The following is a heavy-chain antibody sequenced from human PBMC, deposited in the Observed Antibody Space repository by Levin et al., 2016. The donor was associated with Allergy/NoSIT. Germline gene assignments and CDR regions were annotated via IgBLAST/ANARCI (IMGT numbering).Heavy chain of an antibody. J-gene: IGHJ6*02. D-gene: IGHD3-22*01. V-gene: IGHV1-69*13. CDR1: GSTFSSSG. CDR3: ARDNGALDNNGYRFSDYGLDV. CDR2: IIPIFGTT. Sequence: SVKVSCKASGSTFSSSGINWVRQAPGQGLEWMGGIIPIFGTTNYSQKFQGRVTFTADDSTSTAYMELSSLRAEDTAIYYCARDNGALDNNGYRFSDYGLDVWGQGTTVTVSS.